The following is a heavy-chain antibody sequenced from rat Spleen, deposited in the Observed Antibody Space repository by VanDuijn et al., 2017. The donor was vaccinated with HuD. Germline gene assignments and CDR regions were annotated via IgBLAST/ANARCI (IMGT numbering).Heavy chain of an antibody. CDR1: VYSITSSYR. D-gene: IGHD1-1*01. J-gene: IGHJ3*01. CDR3: ATSEGVHYYLPFAY. CDR2: INSAGST. V-gene: IGHV3-3*01. Sequence: QLQESGPGLVKPSQSLSLTCSVTVYSITSSYRWNWIRKFPGNKLEWMGYINSAGSTVYNPSLKSRISITRDTSKNQFFLQVNSVSTEDTATYYCATSEGVHYYLPFAYWGQGTLVTVSS.